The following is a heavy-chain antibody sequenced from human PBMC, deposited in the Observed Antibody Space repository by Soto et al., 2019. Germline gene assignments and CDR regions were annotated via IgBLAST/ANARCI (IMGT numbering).Heavy chain of an antibody. Sequence: PGESLKISCKGSGYSFTSYWIGWVRQMPGKGLEWVGIIYPGDSDTRYSPSFQGQVTISADKSISTAYLQWSSLKASDTAMYYCARMQLVATGGFDYWGQGTLVTVSS. CDR1: GYSFTSYW. CDR2: IYPGDSDT. D-gene: IGHD6-6*01. CDR3: ARMQLVATGGFDY. J-gene: IGHJ4*02. V-gene: IGHV5-51*01.